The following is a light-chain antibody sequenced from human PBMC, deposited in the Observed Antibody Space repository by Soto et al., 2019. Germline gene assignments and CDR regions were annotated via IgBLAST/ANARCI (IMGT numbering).Light chain of an antibody. V-gene: IGKV1-39*01. J-gene: IGKJ2*01. CDR1: QSISTY. CDR3: EQAYATRYA. CDR2: AAS. Sequence: IQMTQSPSSLSAFMGDRVTITCRAPQSISTYLNWYQQKPGKAPNLLIYAASSLQDGVTSRFSGSGSGRYFYLSISTLRPEYLGICCSEQAYATRYAFGQGTKV.